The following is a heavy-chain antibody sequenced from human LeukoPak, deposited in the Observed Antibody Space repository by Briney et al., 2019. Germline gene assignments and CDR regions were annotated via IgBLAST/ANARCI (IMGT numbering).Heavy chain of an antibody. Sequence: GGSLRLSCAASGFTFSSYEMNWVRQAPGKGLEWVSYISSSGSTIYYADSVKGRFTISRDNSKNTLYLQMNSLRAEDTAVYYCARVAVTTNYYYGMDVWGQGTTVTVSS. V-gene: IGHV3-48*03. D-gene: IGHD4-17*01. J-gene: IGHJ6*02. CDR2: ISSSGSTI. CDR1: GFTFSSYE. CDR3: ARVAVTTNYYYGMDV.